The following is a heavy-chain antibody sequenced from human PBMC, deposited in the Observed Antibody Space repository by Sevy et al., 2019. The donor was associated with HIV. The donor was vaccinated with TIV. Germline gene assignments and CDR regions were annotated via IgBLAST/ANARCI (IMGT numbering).Heavy chain of an antibody. J-gene: IGHJ4*02. CDR2: SNSDGSST. D-gene: IGHD5-18*01. CDR1: GFTFSSYW. CDR3: ASDFAQLWFFDY. Sequence: GGSLRRSCAASGFTFSSYWMHWVRQAPGKGLVWVSRSNSDGSSTSYADSVKGRFTRSRDNAKNTLYLQMNSLRAEDTAVYYCASDFAQLWFFDYWGQGTLVTVSS. V-gene: IGHV3-74*01.